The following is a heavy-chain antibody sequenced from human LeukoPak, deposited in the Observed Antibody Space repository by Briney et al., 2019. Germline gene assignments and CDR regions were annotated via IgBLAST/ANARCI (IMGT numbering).Heavy chain of an antibody. D-gene: IGHD6-13*01. Sequence: SETLSLTCAVYGGSFSGYYWSWIRQPPGKGLEWIGEINHSGSTNYNPSLKSRVTISVDTSKNQFSLKLSSVTAADTAVYYCARGPPIAAADPNNYYGMDVWGKGTTVTVSS. CDR3: ARGPPIAAADPNNYYGMDV. CDR1: GGSFSGYY. V-gene: IGHV4-34*01. CDR2: INHSGST. J-gene: IGHJ6*04.